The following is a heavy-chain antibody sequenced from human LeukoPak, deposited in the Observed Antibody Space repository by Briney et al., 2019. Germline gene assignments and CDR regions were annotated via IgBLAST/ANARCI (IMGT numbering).Heavy chain of an antibody. CDR2: ISYSGST. D-gene: IGHD4-17*01. Sequence: SETLSLTCTVSGGSISSYYWSWIRQPPGKGLEWIGYISYSGSTNYNPSLKSRVTISVDTSKNQFSLKLSSVTAADTAVYYCAREVTTAASIAFDYWGQGTLVTVSS. V-gene: IGHV4-59*01. CDR1: GGSISSYY. CDR3: AREVTTAASIAFDY. J-gene: IGHJ4*02.